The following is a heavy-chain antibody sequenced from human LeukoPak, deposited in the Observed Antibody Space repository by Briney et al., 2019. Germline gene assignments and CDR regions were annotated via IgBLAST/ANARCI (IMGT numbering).Heavy chain of an antibody. CDR3: ARDPESGYHYFDY. D-gene: IGHD3-3*01. V-gene: IGHV3-48*01. Sequence: GGSLRLSCAASGFTFSSYAMSWVRQAPGKGLEWVSYISSGSSTTYYADSVKGRFTISKDNAKNSLFLQMNSLRAEDTAVYYRARDPESGYHYFDYWGQGTLVTVS. J-gene: IGHJ4*02. CDR2: ISSGSSTT. CDR1: GFTFSSYA.